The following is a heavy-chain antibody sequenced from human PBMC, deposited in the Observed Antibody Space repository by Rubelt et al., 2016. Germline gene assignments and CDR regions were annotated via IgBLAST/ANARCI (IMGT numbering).Heavy chain of an antibody. CDR1: TFSSYA. CDR2: ISYDGSNK. Sequence: TFSSYAMHWVRQAPGKGLEWVAVISYDGSNKYYADSVKGRFTISRDNSKNTLYLQMNSLRAEDTAVYYCSKDKKGMATTPLDYWGQGTLVTVSS. J-gene: IGHJ4*02. V-gene: IGHV3-30*04. D-gene: IGHD5-24*01. CDR3: SKDKKGMATTPLDY.